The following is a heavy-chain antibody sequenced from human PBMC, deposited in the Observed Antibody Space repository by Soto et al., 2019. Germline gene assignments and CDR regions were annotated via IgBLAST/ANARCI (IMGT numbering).Heavy chain of an antibody. D-gene: IGHD3-10*01. Sequence: EVQLVESGGGLVKPGGSLRLSCAASGFTFSISSMNWVRQAPGKGLEWVSSISGTSDYISYADSVKGRFTISRDNAKNSLYLQMNSLRAEDTGVYFCARDPGYYGSGSYYYFDYWGQGALVTVSS. CDR1: GFTFSISS. CDR2: ISGTSDYI. V-gene: IGHV3-21*01. CDR3: ARDPGYYGSGSYYYFDY. J-gene: IGHJ4*02.